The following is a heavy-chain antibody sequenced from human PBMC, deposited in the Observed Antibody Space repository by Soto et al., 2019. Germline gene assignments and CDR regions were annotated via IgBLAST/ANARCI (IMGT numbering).Heavy chain of an antibody. CDR2: FDPEDGET. V-gene: IGHV1-24*01. J-gene: IGHJ4*02. Sequence: ASVKVSCKVSGYTLTELSMHWVRQAPGKGLEWMGGFDPEDGETIYAQKFQGRVTMTEDTSTDTAYMELSSLRSEDTAVYYCATGLHLEELLGYWGQGTLVTVSS. CDR1: GYTLTELS. D-gene: IGHD3-16*01. CDR3: ATGLHLEELLGY.